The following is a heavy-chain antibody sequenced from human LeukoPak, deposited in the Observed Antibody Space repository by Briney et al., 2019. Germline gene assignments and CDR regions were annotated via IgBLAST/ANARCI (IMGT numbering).Heavy chain of an antibody. CDR3: ARDNRIAVAGLAY. Sequence: SETLSLTCAVYGGSFSGYYWSWIRQPPGKGLEWIGEINHSGSTNYNPSLKSRVTISVDTSKNQFSLKLSSVTAADTAVYYCARDNRIAVAGLAYWGQGTLVTVST. CDR1: GGSFSGYY. CDR2: INHSGST. J-gene: IGHJ4*02. V-gene: IGHV4-34*01. D-gene: IGHD6-19*01.